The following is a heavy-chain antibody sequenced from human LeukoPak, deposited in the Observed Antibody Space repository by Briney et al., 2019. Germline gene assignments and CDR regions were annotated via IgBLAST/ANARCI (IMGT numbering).Heavy chain of an antibody. D-gene: IGHD1-26*01. V-gene: IGHV3-53*04. CDR2: IYSGGST. CDR1: GFTFSDYY. CDR3: ARDRGSYMMY. Sequence: GGSLRLSCAASGFTFSDYYMSWIRQAPGKGLEWVSVIYSGGSTYYADSVKGRFTISGHNSKNTLYLQMNSLRAEDTAVYYCARDRGSYMMYWGQGTLVTVSS. J-gene: IGHJ4*02.